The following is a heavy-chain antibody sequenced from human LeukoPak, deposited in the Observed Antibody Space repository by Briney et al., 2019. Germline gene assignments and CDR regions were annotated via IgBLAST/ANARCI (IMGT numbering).Heavy chain of an antibody. CDR2: IRADGTEK. V-gene: IGHV3-7*03. J-gene: IGHJ4*02. CDR1: GFIFNNEW. CDR3: SRRLDY. Sequence: GGSLRLSCAASGFIFNNEWMDWVRQAPGKGLEWVANIRADGTEKYYVDSVKGRFTISRDNAKNSLYLQLNSLRVEDTAVYYCSRRLDYWGQGTLVTVSS.